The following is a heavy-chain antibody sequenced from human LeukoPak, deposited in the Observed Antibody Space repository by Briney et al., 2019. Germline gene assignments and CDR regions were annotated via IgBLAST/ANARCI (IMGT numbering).Heavy chain of an antibody. CDR1: GFTFSSYA. J-gene: IGHJ4*02. Sequence: GGSLRLSCAASGFTFSSYAMHWVRQAPGKGLEWVAVISYDGSNKYYADSVKGRFTISRDNSENTLYLQMNSLRAEDTAVYYCARDLIGYGDIDYWGQGTLVTVSS. V-gene: IGHV3-30-3*01. CDR3: ARDLIGYGDIDY. CDR2: ISYDGSNK. D-gene: IGHD4-17*01.